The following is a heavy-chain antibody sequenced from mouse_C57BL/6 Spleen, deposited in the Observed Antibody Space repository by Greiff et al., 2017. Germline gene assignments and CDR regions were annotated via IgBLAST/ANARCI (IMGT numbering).Heavy chain of an antibody. V-gene: IGHV1-47*01. CDR2: FHPYNDDT. CDR3: ARRYSNYEDYFDY. J-gene: IGHJ2*01. CDR1: GYTFTTYP. Sequence: VQLHQSGAELVKPGASVKMSCKASGYTFTTYPIEWMKQNHGKSLEWIGNFHPYNDDTKYNEKFKGKATLTVEKSSSTVYLELSRLTSDDSAVDDCARRYSNYEDYFDYWGQGTTLTVSS. D-gene: IGHD2-5*01.